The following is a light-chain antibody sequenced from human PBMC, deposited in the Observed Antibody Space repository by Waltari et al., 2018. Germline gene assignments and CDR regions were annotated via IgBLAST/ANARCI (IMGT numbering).Light chain of an antibody. CDR3: AAWDDSLSASL. CDR1: SSNLGSDY. Sequence: QSVLTQPPSVSGTPGQRVTISCSGSSSNLGSDYVYWFQQLPGTAPKLLIYRNDERPSGVPDRFSGSKSGTSASLAISGLRSEDEADYYCAAWDDSLSASLFGGGTKVTVL. J-gene: IGLJ2*01. CDR2: RND. V-gene: IGLV1-47*01.